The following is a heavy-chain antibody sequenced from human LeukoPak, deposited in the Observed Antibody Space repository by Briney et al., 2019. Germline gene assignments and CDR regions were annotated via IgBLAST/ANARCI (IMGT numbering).Heavy chain of an antibody. CDR2: INPNSGGT. CDR3: ARVRREFGELIDAFDI. D-gene: IGHD3-10*01. V-gene: IGHV1-2*02. J-gene: IGHJ3*02. CDR1: GYTFTSNY. Sequence: ASVKVSCKAFGYTFTSNYMHWVRQAPGQGLEWMGWINPNSGGTNYAQKFQGRVTMTRDTSISTAYMELSRLRSDDTAVYYCARVRREFGELIDAFDIWGQGTMVTVSS.